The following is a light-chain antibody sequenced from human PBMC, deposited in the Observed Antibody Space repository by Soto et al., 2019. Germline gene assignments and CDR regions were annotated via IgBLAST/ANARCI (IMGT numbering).Light chain of an antibody. Sequence: EIVMTQSPATLSVSPGERATLSCRASQSVSSNLAWYQQKPGQAPRLLIYGASTRATGIPASFSGSGSDTELTLTISSLQAEDVAVYYCQQYNNWPPLTVGGGTKVEIK. CDR1: QSVSSN. V-gene: IGKV3-15*01. CDR2: GAS. J-gene: IGKJ4*01. CDR3: QQYNNWPPLT.